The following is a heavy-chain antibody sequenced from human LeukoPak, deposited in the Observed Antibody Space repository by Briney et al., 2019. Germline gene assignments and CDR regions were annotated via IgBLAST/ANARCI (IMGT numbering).Heavy chain of an antibody. CDR2: IHRDDKT. V-gene: IGHV3-53*01. CDR3: AREVISTPSYFDY. CDR1: GFTVSSSF. Sequence: GGSLRLSCAASGFTVSSSFIYWVRRAPGKGLEWVSFIHRDDKTYYADSVKGRFTMSRDSSKNTLYLQMSSLGADDTAVYYCAREVISTPSYFDYWGQGILVTVSS. J-gene: IGHJ4*02. D-gene: IGHD2-2*01.